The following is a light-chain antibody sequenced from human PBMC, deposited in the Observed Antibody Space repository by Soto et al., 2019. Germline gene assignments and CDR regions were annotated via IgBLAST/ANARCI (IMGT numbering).Light chain of an antibody. CDR1: QDISSY. Sequence: DNPMTQSPSSLSASVGDRVTITCQASQDISSYLNWYQQKSGKAPKILIYDESNLETGVPSRFNGSGSETDFTFTISSLQPEDVATYYCQQYYRGITFGPGTKVDIK. V-gene: IGKV1-33*01. J-gene: IGKJ3*01. CDR2: DES. CDR3: QQYYRGIT.